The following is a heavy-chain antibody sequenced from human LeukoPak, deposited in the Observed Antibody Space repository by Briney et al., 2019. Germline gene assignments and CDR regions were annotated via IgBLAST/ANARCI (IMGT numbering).Heavy chain of an antibody. Sequence: SQTLSLTCTVSGGSISSGGYYWSWIRQPPGKGLEWIGHIYHSGSTYYNPSLKSRVTISVDRSKNQFSLKLSSVTAADTAVYYCARGSGEGWDDYWGQGTLVTISS. CDR2: IYHSGST. CDR1: GGSISSGGYY. CDR3: ARGSGEGWDDY. D-gene: IGHD7-27*01. V-gene: IGHV4-30-2*01. J-gene: IGHJ4*02.